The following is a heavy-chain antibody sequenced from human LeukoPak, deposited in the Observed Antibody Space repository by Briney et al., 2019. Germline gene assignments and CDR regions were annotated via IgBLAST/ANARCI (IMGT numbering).Heavy chain of an antibody. CDR3: ARDSAGYSSGWTFFDY. D-gene: IGHD6-19*01. V-gene: IGHV1-2*02. Sequence: GASVKVSCKASGYTFTGYYIHWVRQAPGQGLEWMGWIDVDNGGTKYAQKFQGRVTMTRDTSISTAYMEVRRLRSDDTAVYHCARDSAGYSSGWTFFDYWGQGTLVTVSS. J-gene: IGHJ4*02. CDR2: IDVDNGGT. CDR1: GYTFTGYY.